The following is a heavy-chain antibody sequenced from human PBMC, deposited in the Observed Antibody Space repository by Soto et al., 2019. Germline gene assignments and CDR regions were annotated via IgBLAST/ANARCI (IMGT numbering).Heavy chain of an antibody. CDR3: TTDSLFTGQLVRMDN. Sequence: GGSLRLSCAASGFTFSDAWINWVRQAPGKGLEWVGRIKSKTDGGTTDFAAPVKGRFAISRDDSRDMVYMQMYSLKTDDTVVYYCTTDSLFTGQLVRMDNWGHGTLVTVSS. D-gene: IGHD3-9*01. J-gene: IGHJ4*01. CDR2: IKSKTDGGTT. V-gene: IGHV3-15*07. CDR1: GFTFSDAW.